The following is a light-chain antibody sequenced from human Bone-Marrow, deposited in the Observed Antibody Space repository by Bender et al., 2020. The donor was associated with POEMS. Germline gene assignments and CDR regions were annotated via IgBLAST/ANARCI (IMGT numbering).Light chain of an antibody. J-gene: IGLJ2*01. CDR3: SSYAGSLVV. Sequence: QSALTQPRSVSGSPGQSVTISCTGTSSDVGGYNFVSWYQKHPGKAPKLIIHEVYKRPSGVPDRFSGSKSGNTASLTVSGLQPADEAEYYCSSYAGSLVVFGGGTKVTVL. CDR1: SSDVGGYNF. V-gene: IGLV2-8*01. CDR2: EVY.